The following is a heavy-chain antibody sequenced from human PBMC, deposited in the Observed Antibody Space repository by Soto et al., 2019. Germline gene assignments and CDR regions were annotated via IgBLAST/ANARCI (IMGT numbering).Heavy chain of an antibody. CDR2: IYYSGST. D-gene: IGHD5-18*01. J-gene: IGHJ4*02. CDR3: ARQVGDSYGYFDY. Sequence: QLQLQESGPGLVKPSETLSLTCTVSGGSISSSNYYWGWIRQPPGKGLEWIGSIYYSGSTYYNPSLKSRVTISVDTSKNQFSLKLSSVTAADSAVYSCARQVGDSYGYFDYWGQGTLVTVSS. V-gene: IGHV4-39*01. CDR1: GGSISSSNYY.